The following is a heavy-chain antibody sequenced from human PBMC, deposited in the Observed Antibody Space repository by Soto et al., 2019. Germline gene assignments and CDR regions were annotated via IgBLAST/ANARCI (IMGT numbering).Heavy chain of an antibody. CDR2: AHHSGRT. CDR3: ARSEATGLDY. J-gene: IGHJ4*02. Sequence: SETLSLTCTVSGCSMTSSNWWNWVRQSPGKGLEWIGEAHHSGRTNYNPSLKSRVTISVDKSKNHFSLKLSSVTAADTAVYYCARSEATGLDYWGQGTLVTVSS. D-gene: IGHD1-26*01. V-gene: IGHV4-4*02. CDR1: GCSMTSSNW.